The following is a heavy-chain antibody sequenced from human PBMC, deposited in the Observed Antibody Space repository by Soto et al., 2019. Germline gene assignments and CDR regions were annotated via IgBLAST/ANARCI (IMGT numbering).Heavy chain of an antibody. Sequence: SETLSLTCTVSGGSISSYYWSWIRQPPGKGLEWIGYIYYSGSTNYNPSLKSRVTISVDTSKNQFSLKLSSVTAADTAVYYCARTYSSAVFDYWGQGTLVTVS. CDR3: ARTYSSAVFDY. CDR1: GGSISSYY. V-gene: IGHV4-59*01. D-gene: IGHD6-25*01. CDR2: IYYSGST. J-gene: IGHJ4*02.